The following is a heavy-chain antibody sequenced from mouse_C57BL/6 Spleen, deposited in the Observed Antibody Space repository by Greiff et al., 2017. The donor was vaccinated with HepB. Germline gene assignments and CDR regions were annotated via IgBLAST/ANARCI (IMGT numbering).Heavy chain of an antibody. V-gene: IGHV1-81*01. D-gene: IGHD2-3*01. J-gene: IGHJ2*01. CDR1: GYTFTSYG. Sequence: QVHVKQSGAELARPGASVKLSCKASGYTFTSYGISWVKQRTGQGLEWIGEIYPRSGNTYYNEKFKGKATLTADKSSSTAYMELRSLTSEDSAVYFCARYDGYYDPFDYWGQGTTLTVSS. CDR2: IYPRSGNT. CDR3: ARYDGYYDPFDY.